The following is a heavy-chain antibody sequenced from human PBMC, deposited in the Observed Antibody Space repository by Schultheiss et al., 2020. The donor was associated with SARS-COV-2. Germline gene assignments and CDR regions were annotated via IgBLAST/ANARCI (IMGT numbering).Heavy chain of an antibody. V-gene: IGHV3-33*08. CDR2: IWYDGSNK. D-gene: IGHD3-10*01. J-gene: IGHJ5*02. CDR3: VRAQGSGSAYNWFDP. CDR1: GFTFSSYG. Sequence: GGSLRLSCAASGFTFSSYGMHWVRQAPGKGLEWVAVIWYDGSNKYYADSVKGRFTIFRDNAKNSLYLQMNSLRAEDTAVYYCVRAQGSGSAYNWFDPWGQGTLVTVSS.